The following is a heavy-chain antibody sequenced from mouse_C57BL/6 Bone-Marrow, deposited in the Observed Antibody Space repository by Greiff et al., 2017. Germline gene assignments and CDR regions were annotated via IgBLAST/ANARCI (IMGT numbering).Heavy chain of an antibody. V-gene: IGHV5-4*03. D-gene: IGHD2-10*02. CDR3: ARVWSKAVYFDY. Sequence: EVKVVESGGGLVKPGGSLKLSCAASGFTFSSYAMSWVRQTPEKRLEWVATISDGGSYTYYPDNVKGRFTISRDNAKNNLYLQMSHLKSEDTAMYYCARVWSKAVYFDYWGQGTTLTVSS. CDR1: GFTFSSYA. J-gene: IGHJ2*01. CDR2: ISDGGSYT.